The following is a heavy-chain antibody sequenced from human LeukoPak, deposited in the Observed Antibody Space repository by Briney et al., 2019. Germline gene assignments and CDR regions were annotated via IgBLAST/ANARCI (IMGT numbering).Heavy chain of an antibody. Sequence: ASVKVSCTASGYTFTSYDINWVRQATGQGLEWMGWMNPNSGNTGYAQKFQGRVTMTRNTSISTAYMELSSLRSEDTAVCYCARGGGIAVAGNFDYWGQGTLVTVSS. CDR1: GYTFTSYD. D-gene: IGHD6-19*01. V-gene: IGHV1-8*01. CDR3: ARGGGIAVAGNFDY. CDR2: MNPNSGNT. J-gene: IGHJ4*02.